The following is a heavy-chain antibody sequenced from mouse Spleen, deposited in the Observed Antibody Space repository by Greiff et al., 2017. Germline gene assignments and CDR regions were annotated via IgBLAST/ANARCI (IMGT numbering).Heavy chain of an antibody. CDR2: ISDGGSYT. D-gene: IGHD2-3*01. Sequence: EVKVVESGGGLVKPGGSLKLSCAASGFTFSSYAMSWVRQTPEKRLEWVATISDGGSYTYYPDNVKGRFTISRDNAKNNLYLQMSHLKSEDTAMYYCARDRDDGYYVWFAYWGQGTLVTVSA. CDR3: ARDRDDGYYVWFAY. J-gene: IGHJ3*01. V-gene: IGHV5-4*01. CDR1: GFTFSSYA.